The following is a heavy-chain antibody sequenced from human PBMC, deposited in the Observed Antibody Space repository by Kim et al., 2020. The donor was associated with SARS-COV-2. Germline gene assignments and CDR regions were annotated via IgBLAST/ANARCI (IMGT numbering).Heavy chain of an antibody. Sequence: DSGKGRFTISRDNSKNTLYLQMNSLRAEDTAVYYCAKAPMVRGVIIAFDIWGQGTMVTVSS. J-gene: IGHJ3*02. D-gene: IGHD3-10*01. V-gene: IGHV3-23*01. CDR3: AKAPMVRGVIIAFDI.